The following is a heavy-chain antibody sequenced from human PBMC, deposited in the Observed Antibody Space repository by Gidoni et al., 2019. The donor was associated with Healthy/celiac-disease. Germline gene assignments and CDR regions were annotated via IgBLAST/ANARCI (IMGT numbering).Heavy chain of an antibody. CDR1: GFTFSSYV. J-gene: IGHJ4*02. V-gene: IGHV3-30*18. D-gene: IGHD5-12*01. CDR3: AKVPYVATSAYYFDY. Sequence: QVQLVVSGRGVVQPGRSLRLSCPASGFTFSSYVMHWVRQAPGKGLEWVAVISDDGSNKYYADSVKGRFTISRDNSKNTLYLQMNSLRAEDTAVYYCAKVPYVATSAYYFDYWGQGTLVTVSS. CDR2: ISDDGSNK.